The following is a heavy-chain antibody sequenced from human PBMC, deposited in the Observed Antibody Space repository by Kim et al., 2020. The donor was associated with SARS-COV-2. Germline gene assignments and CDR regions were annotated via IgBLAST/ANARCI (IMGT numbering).Heavy chain of an antibody. CDR3: AREEQQLAAVDY. Sequence: YDPSLKSRVTLSVDTSKNQFSLKLSSVTAADTAVYYCAREEQQLAAVDYWGQGTLVTVSS. J-gene: IGHJ4*02. D-gene: IGHD6-13*01. V-gene: IGHV4-59*01.